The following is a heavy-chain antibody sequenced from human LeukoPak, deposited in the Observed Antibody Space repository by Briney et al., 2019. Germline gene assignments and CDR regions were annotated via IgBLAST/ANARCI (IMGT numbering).Heavy chain of an antibody. J-gene: IGHJ6*02. Sequence: ASVTVSCKASGYTFTGYYMHWVRQAPGQGLEWMGWINPNSGGTNYAQKFQGRVTITADESTSTAYMELSSLRSEDTAVYYCASGSSSWRYFSVRQPNYYYYGMDVWGQGTTVTVSS. V-gene: IGHV1-2*02. CDR1: GYTFTGYY. CDR2: INPNSGGT. CDR3: ASGSSSWRYFSVRQPNYYYYGMDV. D-gene: IGHD6-13*01.